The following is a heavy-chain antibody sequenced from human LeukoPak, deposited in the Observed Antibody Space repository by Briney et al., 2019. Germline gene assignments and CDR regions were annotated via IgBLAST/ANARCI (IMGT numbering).Heavy chain of an antibody. CDR1: GFTFSNAW. J-gene: IGHJ4*02. Sequence: GGSLRLSCAASGFTFSNAWMSWVRQAPGKGLEWVGRIKSKTDGGTTEYAAPGKGRFTISRDDSKNTLYLQMNSLKTEDTAVYYCTTYNWNHVWRVNCWGQGTLVTVCS. CDR3: TTYNWNHVWRVNC. D-gene: IGHD1-1*01. V-gene: IGHV3-15*01. CDR2: IKSKTDGGTT.